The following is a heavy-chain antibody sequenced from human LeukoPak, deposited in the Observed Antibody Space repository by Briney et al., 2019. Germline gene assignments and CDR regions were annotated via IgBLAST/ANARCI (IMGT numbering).Heavy chain of an antibody. CDR3: AKDLHDILTGYALGDWFDP. Sequence: PGGSLRLSCAASGFTFDDYAMHWVRQAPGKGLECVSVISGGRDSKYYGDSVKGRFTISRDNSKNTMYLQMNSLRAEDTAVYYCAKDLHDILTGYALGDWFDPRGQGTLVTVSS. V-gene: IGHV3-23*01. J-gene: IGHJ5*02. CDR2: ISGGRDSK. D-gene: IGHD3-9*01. CDR1: GFTFDDYA.